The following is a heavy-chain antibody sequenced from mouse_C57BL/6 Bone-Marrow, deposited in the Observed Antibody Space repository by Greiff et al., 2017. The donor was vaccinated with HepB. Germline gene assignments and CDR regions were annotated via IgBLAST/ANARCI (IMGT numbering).Heavy chain of an antibody. CDR1: GYTFTDYN. D-gene: IGHD1-1*01. CDR3: ARISYYGSSYAMDY. CDR2: INPNNGGT. J-gene: IGHJ4*01. V-gene: IGHV1-22*01. Sequence: VQLQQSGPELVKPGASVKMSCKASGYTFTDYNMHWVKQSHGKSLEWIGYINPNNGGTSYNQKFKGKATLTVNKSSSTAYMELRSLTSEDSAVYYCARISYYGSSYAMDYWGQGTSVTVSS.